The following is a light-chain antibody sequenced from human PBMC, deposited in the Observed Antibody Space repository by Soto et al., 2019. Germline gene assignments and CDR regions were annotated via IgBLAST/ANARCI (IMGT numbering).Light chain of an antibody. CDR1: QGIRNY. CDR3: QEYNNAPLT. CDR2: AAS. V-gene: IGKV1-27*01. Sequence: DIQMTQSPSSLSASVGDRITITCRASQGIRNYLAWYQQRPGEVPNLLIYAASTLQSGVPSRFSGSGSGTDFSLTTSSLQPEDAATYYCQEYNNAPLTFGEGTKVEIK. J-gene: IGKJ4*01.